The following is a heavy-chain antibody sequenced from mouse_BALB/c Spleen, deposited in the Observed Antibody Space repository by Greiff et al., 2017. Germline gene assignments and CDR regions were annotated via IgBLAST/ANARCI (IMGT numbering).Heavy chain of an antibody. CDR2: ISYSGST. Sequence: EVQRVESGPSLVKPSQTLSLTCSVTGDSITSGYWNWIRKFPGNKLEYMGYISYSGSTYYNPSLKSRISITRDTSKNQYYLQLNSVTTEDTATYYCARRYDYDYAMDYWGQGTSVTVSS. CDR1: GDSITSGY. J-gene: IGHJ4*01. CDR3: ARRYDYDYAMDY. D-gene: IGHD2-4*01. V-gene: IGHV3-8*02.